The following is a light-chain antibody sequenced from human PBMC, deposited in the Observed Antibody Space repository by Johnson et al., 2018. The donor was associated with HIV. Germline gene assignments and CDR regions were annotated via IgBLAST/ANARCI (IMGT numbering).Light chain of an antibody. Sequence: QSVLTQSPSVSAAPGQKVTISCSGSSSNIGNNFVSWYQQFPGTAPQLLLYKNNQRPSGIPDRFSGSKSGTSATLGITGLQTGDEADYYCGTWDTSLSVGGFFGTGTRVSVL. J-gene: IGLJ1*01. CDR2: KNN. CDR1: SSNIGNNF. CDR3: GTWDTSLSVGGF. V-gene: IGLV1-51*02.